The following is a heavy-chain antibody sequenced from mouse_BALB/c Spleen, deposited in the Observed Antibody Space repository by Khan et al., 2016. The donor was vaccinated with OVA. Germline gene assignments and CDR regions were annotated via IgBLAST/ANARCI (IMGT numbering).Heavy chain of an antibody. CDR1: GDSITSGF. J-gene: IGHJ4*01. Sequence: EVQLQESGPSLVKPSQTLSLTCSVTGDSITSGFWNWIRKFPGNKFEYMGYVTYSGNTYYNPSLKSRISITRDTSKSQYNLQLNSVTTEDTATYFCARSYGSWAMDYWGQGTSVTVSS. V-gene: IGHV3-8*02. CDR2: VTYSGNT. CDR3: ARSYGSWAMDY. D-gene: IGHD1-1*01.